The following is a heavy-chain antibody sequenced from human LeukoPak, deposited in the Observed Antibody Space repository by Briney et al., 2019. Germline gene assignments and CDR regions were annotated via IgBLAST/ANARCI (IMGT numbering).Heavy chain of an antibody. CDR3: PRGLGGWTHGDYYYYMDV. V-gene: IGHV4-61*02. Sequence: PSQTLSLTCTVSGGSISIGSYYWSWIRQPAGKGLEWIGRIYTSGSTNYNPSLKSRVTISVDTSKNQFSLKLSSVTAADTAVYYCPRGLGGWTHGDYYYYMDVWGKGTTVTVSS. D-gene: IGHD6-19*01. CDR1: GGSISIGSYY. CDR2: IYTSGST. J-gene: IGHJ6*03.